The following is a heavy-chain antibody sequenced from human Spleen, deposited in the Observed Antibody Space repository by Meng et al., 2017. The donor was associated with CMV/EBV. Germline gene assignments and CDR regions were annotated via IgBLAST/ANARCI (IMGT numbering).Heavy chain of an antibody. V-gene: IGHV3-30*04. CDR2: ASFDGSTE. CDR3: ARDQWGLGYCPDNSCRSNWFDP. J-gene: IGHJ5*02. D-gene: IGHD2-8*02. Sequence: YAIHWVRQATGKGLEGVAVASFDGSTEYYADTMEGRFTISRDNSNNTLYLQMNSLRTEDTAVYSCARDQWGLGYCPDNSCRSNWFDPWGQGTLVTVSS. CDR1: YA.